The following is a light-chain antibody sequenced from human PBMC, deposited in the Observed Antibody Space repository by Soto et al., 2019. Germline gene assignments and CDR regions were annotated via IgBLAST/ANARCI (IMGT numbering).Light chain of an antibody. CDR2: DAS. J-gene: IGKJ2*01. Sequence: EIVLTQSPATLSLSPGERATLSCRASQSVSSYLAWYQQKPGQAPRLLIYDASNRATGIPARFSGSGSGTDFTLTISSLEPEDFAVYFCQQRRNGPPKYTFGQGTKLEIK. CDR3: QQRRNGPPKYT. V-gene: IGKV3-11*01. CDR1: QSVSSY.